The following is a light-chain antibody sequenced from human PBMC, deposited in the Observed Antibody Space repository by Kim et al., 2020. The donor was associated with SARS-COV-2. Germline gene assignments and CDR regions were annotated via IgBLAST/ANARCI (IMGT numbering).Light chain of an antibody. CDR1: NIGSKS. CDR3: QVWDRSSDSPGVV. J-gene: IGLJ2*01. V-gene: IGLV3-21*04. CDR2: YDS. Sequence: GKTAGITCGGNNIGSKSVHRYAPRPGQDPVLVIYYDSDRPSGIPERFSGSNSGNTASMTASRVEAGDEADDYCQVWDRSSDSPGVVFGGGTQLTVL.